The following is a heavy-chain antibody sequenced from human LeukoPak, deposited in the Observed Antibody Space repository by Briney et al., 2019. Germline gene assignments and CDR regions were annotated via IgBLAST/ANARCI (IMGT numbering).Heavy chain of an antibody. CDR1: GFTFSSYA. V-gene: IGHV3-23*01. CDR3: AKYSSSWYLTGYFDY. Sequence: GGSLRLSCAAPGFTFSSYAMSWVRQAPGKGLEWVSAISGSGGSTYYADSVKGRFTISRDNSKNTLYLQMNSLRVEDTAVYYCAKYSSSWYLTGYFDYWGQGTLVTVSS. D-gene: IGHD6-13*01. CDR2: ISGSGGST. J-gene: IGHJ4*02.